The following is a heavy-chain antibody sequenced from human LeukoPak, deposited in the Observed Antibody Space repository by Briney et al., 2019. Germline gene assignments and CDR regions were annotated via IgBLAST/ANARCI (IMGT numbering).Heavy chain of an antibody. D-gene: IGHD2-21*01. CDR1: GGSISSSSYY. CDR3: ARDHISSTSPFDY. Sequence: SETLSLTCTVSGGSISSSSYYWGWIRQPPGKGLEWIGSIYYSGSTYYNPSLKSRVTISVDTSKNQFSLKLSSVTAADTAVYYCARDHISSTSPFDYWGQGTLVTVSS. J-gene: IGHJ4*02. CDR2: IYYSGST. V-gene: IGHV4-39*07.